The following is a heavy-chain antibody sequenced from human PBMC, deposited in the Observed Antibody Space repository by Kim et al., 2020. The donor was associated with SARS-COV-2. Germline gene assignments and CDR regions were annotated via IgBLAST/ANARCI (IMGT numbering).Heavy chain of an antibody. Sequence: GGSLRLSCVGSGITFNDAWMSWVRQAPGKGLEWVGRIKSKTDGGTTDYGAPVKVRFTISRDDSKHKVHLQMNSLKTEDTDVYYCTQALYSGYDSYYDVD. D-gene: IGHD5-12*01. V-gene: IGHV3-15*01. CDR2: IKSKTDGGTT. CDR1: GITFNDAW. CDR3: TQALYSGYDSYYDVD. J-gene: IGHJ6*01.